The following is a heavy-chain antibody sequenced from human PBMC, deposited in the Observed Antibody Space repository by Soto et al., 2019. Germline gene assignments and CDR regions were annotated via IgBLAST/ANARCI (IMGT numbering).Heavy chain of an antibody. Sequence: EVQLAESGGGLAQPGGSLRLSCEASGFTLSGYAMDWVRQAPGKGLEYVSGIRSNGVGTYYANSVQGRFTISRDNSKNTVYLQMGSLRPEDMAVYYCARRARPDFYYMDVWGKGTTVTVSS. CDR1: GFTLSGYA. CDR2: IRSNGVGT. D-gene: IGHD6-6*01. J-gene: IGHJ6*03. V-gene: IGHV3-64*01. CDR3: ARRARPDFYYMDV.